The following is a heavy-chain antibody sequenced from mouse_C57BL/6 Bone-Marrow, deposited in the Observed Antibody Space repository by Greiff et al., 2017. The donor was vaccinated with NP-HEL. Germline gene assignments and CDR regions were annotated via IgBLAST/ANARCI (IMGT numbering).Heavy chain of an antibody. CDR3: ARQIYYYGSSPNYYAMDY. Sequence: VMLVESGPGLVAPSQSLSITCTVSGFSLTSYGVHWVRQPPGKGLEWLVVIWSDGSTTYNSALKSRLSISKDNSKSQVFLKMNSLQTDDTAMYYCARQIYYYGSSPNYYAMDYWGQGTSVTVSS. CDR2: IWSDGST. J-gene: IGHJ4*01. D-gene: IGHD1-1*01. V-gene: IGHV2-6-1*01. CDR1: GFSLTSYG.